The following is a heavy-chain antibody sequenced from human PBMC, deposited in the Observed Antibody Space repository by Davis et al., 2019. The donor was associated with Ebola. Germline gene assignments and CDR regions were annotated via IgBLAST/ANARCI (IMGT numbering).Heavy chain of an antibody. Sequence: SVKVSCKASGGTFSSYAISWVRQAPGQGLEWMGGIIPIFGTANYAQKFQGRVTITADESTSTAYMELSSLRSEDTAVYYCARGYMLDRLYDFWSDYYDYWGQGTLVTVSS. CDR3: ARGYMLDRLYDFWSDYYDY. CDR2: IIPIFGTA. V-gene: IGHV1-69*13. J-gene: IGHJ4*02. D-gene: IGHD3-3*01. CDR1: GGTFSSYA.